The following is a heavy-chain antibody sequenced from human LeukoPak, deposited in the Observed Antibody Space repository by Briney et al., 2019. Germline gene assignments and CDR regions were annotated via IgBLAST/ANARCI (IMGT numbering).Heavy chain of an antibody. CDR1: GYTFTSYY. CDR2: INPSGGST. D-gene: IGHD5-12*01. V-gene: IGHV1-46*01. Sequence: ASVRVSCKASGYTFTSYYMHWVRQAPGQGLEWMGIINPSGGSTSYAQKFQGRVTMTRDMSTSTVYMELSSLRSEDTAVYYCAREDIVATILFDYWGQGTLVTVSS. J-gene: IGHJ4*02. CDR3: AREDIVATILFDY.